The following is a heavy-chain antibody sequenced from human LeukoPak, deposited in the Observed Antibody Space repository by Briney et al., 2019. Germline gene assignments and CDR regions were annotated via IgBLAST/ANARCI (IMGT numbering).Heavy chain of an antibody. J-gene: IGHJ4*02. CDR1: GFTFDDYA. V-gene: IGHV3-43*02. CDR3: AKAPAKGYSYGSY. Sequence: GGSLRLSCAASGFTFDDYALHWVRQAPGKGLECLSLISGGGGSTYYEESVKGRFVISRNNSKNTLYLQMNSLRTEDTALYYCAKAPAKGYSYGSYWGQGTLVTVSS. D-gene: IGHD5-18*01. CDR2: ISGGGGST.